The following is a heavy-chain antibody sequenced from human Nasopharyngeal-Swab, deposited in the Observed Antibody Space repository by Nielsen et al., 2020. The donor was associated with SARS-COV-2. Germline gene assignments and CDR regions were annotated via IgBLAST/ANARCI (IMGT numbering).Heavy chain of an antibody. CDR3: ARDYGGSHSLYYHYGMDV. V-gene: IGHV4-31*03. CDR2: IYYSGST. D-gene: IGHD4-23*01. CDR1: GGSISSGGYY. J-gene: IGHJ6*02. Sequence: SETLSLTCTVSGGSISSGGYYWSWIRQHPGKGLEWIGYIYYSGSTYYNPSLKSRVTISVDTSKNQFSLRPSSVTAADTAVYYCARDYGGSHSLYYHYGMDVWGQGTTVTVSS.